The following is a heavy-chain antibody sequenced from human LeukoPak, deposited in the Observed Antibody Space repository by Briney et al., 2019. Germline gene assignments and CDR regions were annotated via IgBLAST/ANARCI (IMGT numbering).Heavy chain of an antibody. D-gene: IGHD1-1*01. CDR1: GFTFRNYW. CDR2: INEGGNEK. V-gene: IGHV3-7*03. Sequence: GGSLRLSCGVSGFTFRNYWMTWVRQVPGKGLEWVVNINEGGNEKNYVDSVKGRFTVPRDNAQNSLYLQMNSLRVEDTAVYYCARHPNSNWDYWGQGTLVTVSS. J-gene: IGHJ4*02. CDR3: ARHPNSNWDY.